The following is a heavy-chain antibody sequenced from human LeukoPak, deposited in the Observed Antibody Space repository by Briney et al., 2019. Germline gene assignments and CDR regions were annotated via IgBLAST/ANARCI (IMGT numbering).Heavy chain of an antibody. CDR3: AKDGVYGPGCCYYFDY. CDR1: GFTFSSYA. D-gene: IGHD3-10*01. Sequence: GGSLRLSCAASGFTFSSYAMSWVRQAPGKGVEWVSAISGSGVNTYYADSVKGRFTISRDNSKNALYLQMNSLRVEDTAVYYCAKDGVYGPGCCYYFDYWGQGTLVTVSS. V-gene: IGHV3-23*01. J-gene: IGHJ4*02. CDR2: ISGSGVNT.